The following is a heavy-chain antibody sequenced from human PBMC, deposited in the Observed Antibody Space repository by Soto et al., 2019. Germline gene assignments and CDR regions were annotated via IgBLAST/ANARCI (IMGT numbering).Heavy chain of an antibody. J-gene: IGHJ4*02. CDR2: ISGAGGST. V-gene: IGHV3-23*01. CDR1: GFTFSRSA. CDR3: VIVAVTIYYLVY. Sequence: GGSLRLSCAASGFTFSRSAMSWVRQAPGQGLEWVSAISGAGGSTYYADSVKGRFTISRDNSKNTLYLQIDSLRAEDTAVYYCVIVAVTIYYLVYWGPGTLVNVFS. D-gene: IGHD4-17*01.